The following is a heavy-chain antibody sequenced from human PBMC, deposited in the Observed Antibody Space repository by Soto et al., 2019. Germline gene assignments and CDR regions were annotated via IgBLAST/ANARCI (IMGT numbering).Heavy chain of an antibody. Sequence: ASVKVSCKVSGYTLTELSMHWVRQAPGKGLEWMGGFDPEDGETIYAQKFQGRVTMTEDTSTDTAYMELSSLRSEDTAVYYCATGWASGSYYAFDIWGQGTMVTVSS. CDR2: FDPEDGET. J-gene: IGHJ3*02. CDR1: GYTLTELS. V-gene: IGHV1-24*01. D-gene: IGHD1-26*01. CDR3: ATGWASGSYYAFDI.